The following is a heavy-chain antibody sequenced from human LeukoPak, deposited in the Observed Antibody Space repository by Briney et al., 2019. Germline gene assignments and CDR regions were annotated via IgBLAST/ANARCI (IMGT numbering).Heavy chain of an antibody. CDR3: ARDYYDSSGPDAFDI. CDR2: IKQDGSEK. D-gene: IGHD3-22*01. J-gene: IGHJ3*02. V-gene: IGHV3-7*01. CDR1: GFTFNGYW. Sequence: PGGSLRLSCAASGFTFNGYWMNWVRQAPGKGLEWVANIKQDGSEKYYVDSVKGRFTISRDNAKNSLYLQMNSLRAEDTAVYYCARDYYDSSGPDAFDIWGQGTMVTVSS.